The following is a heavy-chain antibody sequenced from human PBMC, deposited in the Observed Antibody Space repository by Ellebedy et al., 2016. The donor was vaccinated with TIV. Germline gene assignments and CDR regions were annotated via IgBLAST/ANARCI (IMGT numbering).Heavy chain of an antibody. CDR2: IYHSGST. Sequence: MPSETLSLTCAVSGGSISSSNWWSWVRQPPGKGLEWIGEIYHSGSTNYNPSLKSRVTISVDKSKNQFSLKLSSVTAADTAVYYCARRVEDTAIVPNNWFDPWGQGTLVTVSS. V-gene: IGHV4-4*02. CDR3: ARRVEDTAIVPNNWFDP. CDR1: GGSISSSNW. D-gene: IGHD5-18*01. J-gene: IGHJ5*02.